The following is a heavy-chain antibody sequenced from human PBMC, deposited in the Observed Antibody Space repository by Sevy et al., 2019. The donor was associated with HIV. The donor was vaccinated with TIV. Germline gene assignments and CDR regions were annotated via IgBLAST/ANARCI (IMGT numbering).Heavy chain of an antibody. D-gene: IGHD3-16*01. CDR1: GFTFNIFP. CDR2: MSFDGKYK. V-gene: IGHV3-30*04. J-gene: IGHJ4*02. Sequence: GGSLRLSCAASGFTFNIFPLHWVRQAPGKGLEWVTIMSFDGKYKYYADSVRGRFTISRDNSKNTLYLQMNNLRPGDTAIYYCARERKGGGLDCWGQGTLVTVSS. CDR3: ARERKGGGLDC.